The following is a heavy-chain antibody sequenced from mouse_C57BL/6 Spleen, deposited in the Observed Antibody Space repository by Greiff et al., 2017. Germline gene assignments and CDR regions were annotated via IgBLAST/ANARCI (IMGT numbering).Heavy chain of an antibody. CDR2: IDPETGGT. Sequence: QVQLQQSGAELVRPGASVTLSCKASGYTFTDYEMHWVKQTPVHGLEWIGAIDPETGGTAYNQQFKGKAILTADKSSRTASMELRSLTSEDSAVXYCTKSTVVAPRFAYWGQGTLVTVSA. J-gene: IGHJ3*01. V-gene: IGHV1-15*01. CDR3: TKSTVVAPRFAY. D-gene: IGHD1-1*01. CDR1: GYTFTDYE.